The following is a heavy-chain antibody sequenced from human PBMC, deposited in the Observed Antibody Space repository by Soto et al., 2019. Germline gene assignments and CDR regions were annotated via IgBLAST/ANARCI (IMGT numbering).Heavy chain of an antibody. D-gene: IGHD2-2*01. CDR1: GYTFTSYG. CDR3: AREEVILLVPADRFYYYYYVMDV. Sequence: ASVKVSCKASGYTFTSYGISWVRQAPGQGLEWMGWISAYNGNTNYAQKLQGRVTMTTDTSTSTAYMELRSLRSDDTAVYYCAREEVILLVPADRFYYYYYVMDVWGKGTTVTVSS. J-gene: IGHJ6*04. V-gene: IGHV1-18*01. CDR2: ISAYNGNT.